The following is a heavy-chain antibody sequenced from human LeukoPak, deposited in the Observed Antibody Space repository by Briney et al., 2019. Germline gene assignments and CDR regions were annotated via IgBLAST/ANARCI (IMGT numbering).Heavy chain of an antibody. CDR3: ARFPYFEGFDY. V-gene: IGHV4-4*08. Sequence: TETLSLTCSVSGGSIESYYWSWIRQPPGKGLEFIGYIAASGTTKHNPSLKSRVTLSMDTSKNQFSLKLRSVTAADTAVCFCARFPYFEGFDYWGQGTQVIVSS. CDR1: GGSIESYY. D-gene: IGHD3-9*01. CDR2: IAASGTT. J-gene: IGHJ4*02.